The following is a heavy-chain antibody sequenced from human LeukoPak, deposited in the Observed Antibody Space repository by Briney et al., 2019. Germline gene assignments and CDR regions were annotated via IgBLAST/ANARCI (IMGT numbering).Heavy chain of an antibody. Sequence: GASVKVSCKASGGTFSSYAISWVRQAPGQGLEWMGGIILIFGTANYAQKFQGRVTITADKSTSTAYMELSSLRSEDTAVYYCARDLVVRGVTRWGFDYWGQGTLVTVSS. CDR3: ARDLVVRGVTRWGFDY. CDR1: GGTFSSYA. V-gene: IGHV1-69*06. D-gene: IGHD3-10*01. J-gene: IGHJ4*02. CDR2: IILIFGTA.